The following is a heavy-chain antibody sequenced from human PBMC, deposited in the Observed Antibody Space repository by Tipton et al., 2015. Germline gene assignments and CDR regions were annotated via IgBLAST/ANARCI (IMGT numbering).Heavy chain of an antibody. J-gene: IGHJ6*02. Sequence: SLRLSCAASGFTFNMFSINWVRQAPGKGLEWISYISGSSSVIHYADSVKGRFTISRDNAKNSSFLQMNSLRAEDTAVYYCARCWHYYYYYGMDVWGQGTTVTVSS. CDR1: GFTFNMFS. V-gene: IGHV3-48*01. CDR3: ARCWHYYYYYGMDV. CDR2: ISGSSSVI.